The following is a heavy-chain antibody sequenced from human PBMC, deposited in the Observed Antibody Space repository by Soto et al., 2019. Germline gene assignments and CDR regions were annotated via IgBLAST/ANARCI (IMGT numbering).Heavy chain of an antibody. CDR1: GFTFSSYA. CDR2: ISYDGSNK. D-gene: IGHD3-22*01. V-gene: IGHV3-30-3*01. Sequence: GSLRLSCAASGFTFSSYAMHWVRQAPGKGLEWVAVISYDGSNKYYADSVKGRFTISRDNSKNTLYLQMNSLRAEDTAVYYCAREREYYDSSRGAFDYWGQGTLVTVSS. J-gene: IGHJ4*02. CDR3: AREREYYDSSRGAFDY.